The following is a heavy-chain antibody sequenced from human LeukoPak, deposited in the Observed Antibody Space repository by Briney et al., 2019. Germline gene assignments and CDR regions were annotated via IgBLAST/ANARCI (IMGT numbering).Heavy chain of an antibody. D-gene: IGHD3-16*01. CDR1: GFIFDDYT. CDR3: VKDDYGPFDY. V-gene: IGHV3-43*01. CDR2: VNWNGLST. Sequence: GGSLRLSCRASGFIFDDYTMHWVRQVPGKGLEWVCLVNWNGLSTNYADSVQGRFTISRDNSKNSLYLQMNSLRTEDTALYYCVKDDYGPFDYWGQGTLVTVSS. J-gene: IGHJ4*02.